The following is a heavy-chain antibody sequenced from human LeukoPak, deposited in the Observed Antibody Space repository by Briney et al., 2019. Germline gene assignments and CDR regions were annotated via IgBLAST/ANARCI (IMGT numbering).Heavy chain of an antibody. D-gene: IGHD5-12*01. CDR2: IYYSGST. Sequence: PSETLSLTCTVSGGSISSYYWTWIRQPPGKGLECIGYIYYSGSTSYNPSLKTRVTISLDTSKNQFSLKLTSVTAAHTAVYYCATNAGGYREAPFDYWGQGTLVTVSS. V-gene: IGHV4-59*01. CDR3: ATNAGGYREAPFDY. J-gene: IGHJ4*02. CDR1: GGSISSYY.